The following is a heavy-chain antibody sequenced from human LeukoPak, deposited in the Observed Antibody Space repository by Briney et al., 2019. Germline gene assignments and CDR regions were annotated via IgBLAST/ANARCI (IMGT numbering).Heavy chain of an antibody. J-gene: IGHJ6*04. CDR1: GFTVSSNY. Sequence: PGGSLRLSCAASGFTVSSNYMSWVRQAPGKGLEWVSVIYSGGSTYYADSVKGRITISRDSSKNTLYLQMNSLRTEDTAVYYCAELGITMIGGVWGKGTTVTISS. CDR3: AELGITMIGGV. D-gene: IGHD3-10*02. CDR2: IYSGGST. V-gene: IGHV3-66*01.